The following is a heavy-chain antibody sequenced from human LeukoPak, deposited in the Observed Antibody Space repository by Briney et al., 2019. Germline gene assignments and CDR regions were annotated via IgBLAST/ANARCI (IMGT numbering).Heavy chain of an antibody. J-gene: IGHJ4*02. CDR1: GGTFSSYA. V-gene: IGHV1-69*05. CDR3: ARGNFVVVIEGYDY. D-gene: IGHD3-3*01. Sequence: ASVKVSCKASGGTFSSYAISWVRQAPGQGLEWMGGIIPIFGTANYAQRFQGRVTITTDESTSTAYMELSSLRSEDTAVYYCARGNFVVVIEGYDYWGQGTLVTVSS. CDR2: IIPIFGTA.